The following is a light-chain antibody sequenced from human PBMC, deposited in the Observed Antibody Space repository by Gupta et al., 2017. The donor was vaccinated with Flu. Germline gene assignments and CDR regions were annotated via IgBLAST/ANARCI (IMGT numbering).Light chain of an antibody. CDR2: GTS. CDR1: QDVSSSY. V-gene: IGKV3-20*01. CDR3: QQYDTSRWT. J-gene: IGKJ1*01. Sequence: ERATLSCRASQDVSSSYLAWYQQKPGQSPRLFIYGTSSRATGIPDRFSGSGSGTDFTLTISRLEPEDFAVYYCQQYDTSRWTFGQGTKVEIK.